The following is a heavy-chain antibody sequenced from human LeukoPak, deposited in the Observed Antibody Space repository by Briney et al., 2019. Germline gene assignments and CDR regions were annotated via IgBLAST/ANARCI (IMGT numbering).Heavy chain of an antibody. CDR1: GGSISSGGYY. CDR2: IYYSGST. Sequence: SETLSLTCTVSGGSISSGGYYWSWIRQHPGKGLEWIGYIYYSGSTYYNPSLKSRVTISVDTSKNQFSLRLSSVTAVDTAVYYCARVSDCGGDCYSDYWGQGTLVTVSS. CDR3: ARVSDCGGDCYSDY. D-gene: IGHD2-21*02. V-gene: IGHV4-31*03. J-gene: IGHJ4*02.